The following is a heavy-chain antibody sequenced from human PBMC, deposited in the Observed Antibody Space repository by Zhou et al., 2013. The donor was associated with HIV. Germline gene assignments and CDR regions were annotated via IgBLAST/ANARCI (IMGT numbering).Heavy chain of an antibody. Sequence: QVQLVQSGAEVKKPGASVKVSCKASEYTFTSYCVHWVRQAPGQGLEWMGIINPSGGSTTYAQNFQGRVTMTRDTSMSTVYMELSSLRSDDTAVYYCARQLVFGRGALEWLVGYWGQGTLVTVSS. V-gene: IGHV1-46*01. J-gene: IGHJ4*02. CDR1: EYTFTSYC. D-gene: IGHD3-3*01. CDR3: ARQLVFGRGALEWLVGY. CDR2: INPSGGST.